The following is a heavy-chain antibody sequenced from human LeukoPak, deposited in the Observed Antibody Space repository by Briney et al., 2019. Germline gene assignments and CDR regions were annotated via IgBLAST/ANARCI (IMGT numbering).Heavy chain of an antibody. V-gene: IGHV3-48*01. J-gene: IGHJ3*02. CDR2: ISSSSSAI. CDR1: GFTFEDYS. Sequence: PGGSLRLSCAASGFTFEDYSMNWVRQAPGKGLEWVSYISSSSSAIYYADSVKGRLTISRDNAKNSVYLQMNSLRAEDRAVYYCARDGGSSWYGAFDIWGQGTMVTVSS. CDR3: ARDGGSSWYGAFDI. D-gene: IGHD6-13*01.